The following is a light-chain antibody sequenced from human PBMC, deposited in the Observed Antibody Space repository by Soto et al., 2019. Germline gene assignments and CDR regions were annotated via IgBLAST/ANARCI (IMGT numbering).Light chain of an antibody. J-gene: IGLJ1*01. V-gene: IGLV1-36*01. CDR1: SSNIGNNA. CDR2: YDN. Sequence: QSVLTQPASLSEAPRQRVTISCSGSSSNIGNNAVNWYQQLPGKAPKLLMFYDNLLPSGVSDRFSGSKSGTSASLAISGLQSEDEADYYCAAWDDSLNRYVYGTGTKVTVL. CDR3: AAWDDSLNRYV.